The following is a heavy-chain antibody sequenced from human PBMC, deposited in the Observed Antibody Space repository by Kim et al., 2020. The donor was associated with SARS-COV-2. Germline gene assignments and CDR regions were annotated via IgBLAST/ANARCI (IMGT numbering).Heavy chain of an antibody. D-gene: IGHD3-22*01. Sequence: ASVKVSCKASGYTFTSYYMHWVRQAPGQGLEWMGIINPSGGSTSYAQKFQGRVTMTRDTSTSTVYMELSSLRSEDTAVYYCARSIGVDSSGYRLTYYYYYGMDVWGQGTTVTVSS. CDR1: GYTFTSYY. J-gene: IGHJ6*02. CDR3: ARSIGVDSSGYRLTYYYYYGMDV. CDR2: INPSGGST. V-gene: IGHV1-46*01.